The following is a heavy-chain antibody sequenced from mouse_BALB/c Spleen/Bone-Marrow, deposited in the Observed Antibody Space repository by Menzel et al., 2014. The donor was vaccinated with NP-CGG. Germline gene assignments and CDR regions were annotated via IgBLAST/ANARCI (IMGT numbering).Heavy chain of an antibody. V-gene: IGHV3-8*02. CDR2: ISYSGST. D-gene: IGHD2-1*01. CDR1: GDSITSGY. J-gene: IGHJ2*01. Sequence: EVMLVESGPSLVKPSQTLSLTCSVTGDSITSGYWNWIRKFPGNKLEYMGYISYSGSTHYNPSLKSRIPITRDTSKNQYYLQLNSVTTEDTATFYCARYNGNYFDYWGQGTTLTVSS. CDR3: ARYNGNYFDY.